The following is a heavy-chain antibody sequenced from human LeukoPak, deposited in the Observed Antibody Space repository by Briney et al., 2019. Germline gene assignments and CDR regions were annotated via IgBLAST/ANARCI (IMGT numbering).Heavy chain of an antibody. D-gene: IGHD3-10*01. CDR2: MYHSGST. J-gene: IGHJ4*02. Sequence: SETLSLTCTVSGYSVRSGYYWGWIRQSPGKDLEWIGTMYHSGSTHYNPSLKSRVIVSVDTSKNQFSLKLSSVTAADTAVYYCARVYSMVRQYFDYWGQGTLVTVSS. CDR1: GYSVRSGYY. V-gene: IGHV4-38-2*02. CDR3: ARVYSMVRQYFDY.